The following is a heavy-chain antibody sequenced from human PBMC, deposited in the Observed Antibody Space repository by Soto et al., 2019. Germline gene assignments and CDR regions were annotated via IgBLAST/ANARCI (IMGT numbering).Heavy chain of an antibody. CDR3: ARGYRGYDYGNGDYYYYGMDV. J-gene: IGHJ6*02. Sequence: QVQLVQSGAEVKKPGSSVKVSCKASGGTFSSYAISWVRQAPGQGLEWMGGIIPIFGTANYAQKFQGRVTSTADESTSTADMELSSLRSEDTAVYYCARGYRGYDYGNGDYYYYGMDVWGQGTTVTVSS. V-gene: IGHV1-69*01. D-gene: IGHD5-12*01. CDR2: IIPIFGTA. CDR1: GGTFSSYA.